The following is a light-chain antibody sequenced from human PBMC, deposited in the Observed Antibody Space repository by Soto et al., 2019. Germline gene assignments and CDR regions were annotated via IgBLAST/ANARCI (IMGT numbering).Light chain of an antibody. V-gene: IGKV3-15*01. CDR3: QQYNNWPIFT. Sequence: EIVMTQSPATLSVSPGERATLSCRASQSVSSNLAWYQQKPGQAPRILIYGASTRATGIPARFSGSGSGTEFTLTISSLQSEDFAVYYCQQYNNWPIFTFGPGTQVGIK. CDR1: QSVSSN. CDR2: GAS. J-gene: IGKJ3*01.